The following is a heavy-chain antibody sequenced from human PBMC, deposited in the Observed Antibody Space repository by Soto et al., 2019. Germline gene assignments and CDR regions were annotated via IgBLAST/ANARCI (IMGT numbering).Heavy chain of an antibody. V-gene: IGHV3-30*04. D-gene: IGHD6-19*01. Sequence: QVQLVESGGGVVQPGRSLRISCTASGFTFTDYSLHWVRQAPGNGLEWVALISSDGRKKYYADSVKGRFTISRDTSKNTLELQMNSLRSEDTAVYYCTRVPGWYGKGIFDYWGQGTLVTVSS. J-gene: IGHJ4*02. CDR3: TRVPGWYGKGIFDY. CDR1: GFTFTDYS. CDR2: ISSDGRKK.